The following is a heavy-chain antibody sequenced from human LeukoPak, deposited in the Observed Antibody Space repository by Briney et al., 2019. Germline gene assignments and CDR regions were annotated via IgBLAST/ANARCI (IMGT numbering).Heavy chain of an antibody. Sequence: SETLSLTCAVYGGSFSGYYWSWIRQPPGKGLGWIGEINHSGSTNYNPSLKSRVTISVDTSKNQFSLKLSSVTAADTAVYYCARGNLLGITIFGVAPFDPWGQGTLVTVSS. CDR1: GGSFSGYY. CDR3: ARGNLLGITIFGVAPFDP. J-gene: IGHJ5*02. D-gene: IGHD3-3*01. V-gene: IGHV4-34*01. CDR2: INHSGST.